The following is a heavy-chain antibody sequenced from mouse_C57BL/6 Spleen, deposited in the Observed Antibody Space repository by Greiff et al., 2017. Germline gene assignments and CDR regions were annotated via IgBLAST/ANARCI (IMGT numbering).Heavy chain of an antibody. CDR2: ISDGGSYT. CDR3: AREGEGYAMDY. J-gene: IGHJ4*01. CDR1: GFTFSSYA. Sequence: VQLKESGGGLVKPGGSLKLSCAASGFTFSSYAMSWVRQTPEKRLEWVATISDGGSYTYYPDNVKGRFTISRDNAKNNLYLQMSHLKSEDTAMYYCAREGEGYAMDYWGQGTSVTVSS. V-gene: IGHV5-4*01.